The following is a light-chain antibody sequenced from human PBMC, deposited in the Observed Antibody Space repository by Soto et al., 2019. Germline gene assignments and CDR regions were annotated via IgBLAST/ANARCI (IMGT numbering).Light chain of an antibody. CDR3: QQNFSIPIT. CDR1: QSISNH. CDR2: AAS. Sequence: DIQMTQSPSSLSASVEDRVIITCRASQSISNHLNWYQQKPGKAPKLLIFAASSLQSGVPSRFSGSGSGTHFTLTITGLQPADFATYYCQQNFSIPITFGQGTRLEIK. V-gene: IGKV1-39*01. J-gene: IGKJ5*01.